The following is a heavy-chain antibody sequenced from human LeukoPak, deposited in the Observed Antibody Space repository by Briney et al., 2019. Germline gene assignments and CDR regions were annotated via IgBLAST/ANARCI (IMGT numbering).Heavy chain of an antibody. J-gene: IGHJ4*02. D-gene: IGHD3-10*01. CDR1: GFTFDDYA. V-gene: IGHV3-43*01. CDR2: ISWEGHTT. Sequence: PGGSLRLSCAASGFTFDDYAMHWVRQAPGKGLGWVSLISWEGHTTYYADSVRGRFTISRDNSKNSLFLEMKSLTTDDTAFYYCTRDTDFGSPTNYFDHWGQGTLVSVSS. CDR3: TRDTDFGSPTNYFDH.